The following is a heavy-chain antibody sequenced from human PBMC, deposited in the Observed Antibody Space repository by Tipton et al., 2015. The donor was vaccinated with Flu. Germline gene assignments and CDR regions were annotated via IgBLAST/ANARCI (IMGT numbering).Heavy chain of an antibody. CDR3: TTDGEYCSSTTCYAGGTDY. CDR1: GFTFSNAW. Sequence: SLRLSCAASGFTFSNAWMNWVRQAPGKGLEWVGRIKTKTDGGTTDYAAPVKGRFTISRDDSKNTLYLQMNSLKTEDTAMYYCTTDGEYCSSTTCYAGGTDYWGQGTLVTVSS. D-gene: IGHD2-2*01. CDR2: IKTKTDGGTT. J-gene: IGHJ4*02. V-gene: IGHV3-15*01.